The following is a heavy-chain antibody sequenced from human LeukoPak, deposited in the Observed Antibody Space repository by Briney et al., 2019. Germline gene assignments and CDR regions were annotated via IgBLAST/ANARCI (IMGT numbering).Heavy chain of an antibody. J-gene: IGHJ4*02. CDR1: GFTFSSYG. Sequence: GGSLRLSCAASGFTFSSYGMSWVRQAPGKGLEWVSAISGGGGSTYYADSVKGRLTISRDNFKNTLYLQTNSLRGDDTAVYYCAKLGGYSYTYADFWGQGTLVTVSS. CDR3: AKLGGYSYTYADF. CDR2: ISGGGGST. D-gene: IGHD5-18*01. V-gene: IGHV3-23*01.